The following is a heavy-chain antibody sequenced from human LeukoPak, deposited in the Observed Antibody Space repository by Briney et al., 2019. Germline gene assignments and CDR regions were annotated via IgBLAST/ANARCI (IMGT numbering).Heavy chain of an antibody. CDR3: ARHLANVRWGVNPRWFDP. D-gene: IGHD3-10*02. CDR1: GGSFSGYY. J-gene: IGHJ5*02. Sequence: SETLSLTCAVYGGSFSGYYWGWIRQPPGKELEWIASFYYNGNTYYNPSLKSRVTISGDTSKNQFSLRLTSVTAADTAVYYCARHLANVRWGVNPRWFDPWGQGTLVTVSS. V-gene: IGHV4-34*01. CDR2: FYYNGNT.